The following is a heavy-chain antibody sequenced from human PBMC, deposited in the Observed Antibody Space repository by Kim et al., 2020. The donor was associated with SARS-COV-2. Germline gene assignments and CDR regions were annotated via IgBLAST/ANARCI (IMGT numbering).Heavy chain of an antibody. V-gene: IGHV3-7*01. J-gene: IGHJ4*02. Sequence: GGSLRLSCAASGFTFNRYWMSWIRQTPGKGLECVANIKEDGSEEYYVDSVKGRFSISRDNAKNSLFLQMDRLRAEDTAIYYCARVIVMVPGSSDHFDYWGQGTLATVSS. CDR1: GFTFNRYW. CDR3: ARVIVMVPGSSDHFDY. CDR2: IKEDGSEE. D-gene: IGHD2-2*01.